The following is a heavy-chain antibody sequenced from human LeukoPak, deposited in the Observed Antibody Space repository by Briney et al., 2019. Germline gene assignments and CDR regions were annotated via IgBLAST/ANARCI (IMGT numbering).Heavy chain of an antibody. CDR1: GGSISSSSYY. J-gene: IGHJ4*02. CDR2: IYYSGNT. D-gene: IGHD2-21*02. CDR3: ARLGTATLDY. V-gene: IGHV4-39*01. Sequence: SETLSLTCTVSGGSISSSSYYWAWIRQPPGKGLEWIGNIYYSGNTYYNPSLKRLVTISVDTSKNQFSLKLTSVTAADTAVYYCARLGTATLDYWGQGALVTVSS.